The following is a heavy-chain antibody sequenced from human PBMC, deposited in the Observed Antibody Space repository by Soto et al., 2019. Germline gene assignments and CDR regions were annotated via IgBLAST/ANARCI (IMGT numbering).Heavy chain of an antibody. J-gene: IGHJ5*02. V-gene: IGHV3-23*01. Sequence: GGSLRLSCATSGFTFSSHSMSWVRQTPGMGLEWVSAISGNSDTTPYADSVKGRFTISRDSSTNTLFLHMHSLRAEDTAIYYCVKCDPNCMYGPFDTWGQGTLVTVSS. D-gene: IGHD2-8*01. CDR1: GFTFSSHS. CDR2: ISGNSDTT. CDR3: VKCDPNCMYGPFDT.